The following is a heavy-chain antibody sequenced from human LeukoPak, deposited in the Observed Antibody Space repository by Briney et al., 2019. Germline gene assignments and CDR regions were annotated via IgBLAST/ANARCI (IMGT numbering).Heavy chain of an antibody. V-gene: IGHV5-51*01. CDR3: ARLGYYDSSGYYFLNY. J-gene: IGHJ4*02. Sequence: GESLKISCKGSGYSFTSYWIGRVRQMPGKGLEWMGIIYPGDSDTRYSPSFQGQVTISADKSISTAYLQWSSLKASDTAMYYCARLGYYDSSGYYFLNYWGQGTLVTVSS. D-gene: IGHD3-22*01. CDR2: IYPGDSDT. CDR1: GYSFTSYW.